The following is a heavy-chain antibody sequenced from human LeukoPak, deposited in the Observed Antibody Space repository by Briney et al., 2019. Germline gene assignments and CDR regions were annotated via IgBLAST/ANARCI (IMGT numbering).Heavy chain of an antibody. CDR3: ASERILLWFGEFDP. D-gene: IGHD3-10*01. V-gene: IGHV4-39*01. CDR2: IYYSGST. Sequence: SETLSLTCTVSGGXISSSSYYWGWIRQPPGKGLEWIGSIYYSGSTYYNPSLKSRVTISVDTSKNQFSLKLSSVTAADTAVYYCASERILLWFGEFDPWGQGTLVTVSS. CDR1: GGXISSSSYY. J-gene: IGHJ5*02.